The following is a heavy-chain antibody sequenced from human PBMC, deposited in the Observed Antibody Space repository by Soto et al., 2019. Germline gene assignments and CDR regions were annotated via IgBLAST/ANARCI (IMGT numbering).Heavy chain of an antibody. J-gene: IGHJ6*02. CDR2: MGYNGFT. Sequence: QVQLQESGPGLVKPSETLSLTCTISGGPMNNYYCSWFRQPRGQGLEWIGYMGYNGFTRYNPSLRSRVSISLDTAKNQFSLNLSSVTAAATALYYCARQGFGELHGLVDVWGQGITVTVSS. CDR1: GGPMNNYY. D-gene: IGHD3-10*01. V-gene: IGHV4-59*08. CDR3: ARQGFGELHGLVDV.